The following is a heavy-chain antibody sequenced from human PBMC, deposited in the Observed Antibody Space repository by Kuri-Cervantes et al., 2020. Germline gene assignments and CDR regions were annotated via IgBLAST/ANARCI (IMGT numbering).Heavy chain of an antibody. V-gene: IGHV5-51*01. CDR3: AGRPMYSSGLYYAFDI. D-gene: IGHD6-19*01. CDR2: IYPGDSNT. J-gene: IGHJ3*02. CDR1: GYNFNGYW. Sequence: GESLKISCKVSGYNFNGYWIGCVRQMPGKGLEWMGIIYPGDSNTRYSPSLQGQVTISADKSITTAYLQWSSLKASDTAMYYCAGRPMYSSGLYYAFDIWGQGTMVTVSS.